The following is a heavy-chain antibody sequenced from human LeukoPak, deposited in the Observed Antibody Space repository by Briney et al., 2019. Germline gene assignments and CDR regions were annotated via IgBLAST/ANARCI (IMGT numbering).Heavy chain of an antibody. V-gene: IGHV4-59*01. CDR2: IYYSGST. Sequence: SETLSLTCTVSGGSISSYYWSWIRQPPGKGLEWIRYIYYSGSTNYNPSLKSRVTISVDTSKNQFSLKLSSVTAADTAVYYCARKPTTGARDWYFDLWGRGTLVTVSS. CDR3: ARKPTTGARDWYFDL. J-gene: IGHJ2*01. CDR1: GGSISSYY. D-gene: IGHD1-1*01.